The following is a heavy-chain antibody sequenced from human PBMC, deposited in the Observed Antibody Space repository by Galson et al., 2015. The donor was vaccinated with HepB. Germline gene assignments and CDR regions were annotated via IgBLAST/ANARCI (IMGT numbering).Heavy chain of an antibody. Sequence: SLRLSCAASGFTFTNYDMNWVRQAPGKGLEWLAVLSSRGDNEYYADSVKGRFTISRDNSENMVYLQMHSLRVEDTAVYYCARTFDFDYWGQGTVVTVSS. CDR3: ARTFDFDY. V-gene: IGHV3-30*04. CDR1: GFTFTNYD. J-gene: IGHJ4*02. CDR2: LSSRGDNE.